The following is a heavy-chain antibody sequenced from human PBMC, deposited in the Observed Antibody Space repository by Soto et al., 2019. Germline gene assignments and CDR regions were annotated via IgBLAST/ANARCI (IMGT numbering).Heavy chain of an antibody. J-gene: IGHJ5*02. Sequence: GGSLRLSCAASGFPFSHYWMHWVRQTPGKGLVWVSRIHPAGTITNYADSVEGRFTISRDNADSALFLQMNSLSAEDTAIYYCTSDTFGLRDTWGQGTLVTVSA. D-gene: IGHD3-16*01. CDR2: IHPAGTIT. V-gene: IGHV3-74*01. CDR3: TSDTFGLRDT. CDR1: GFPFSHYW.